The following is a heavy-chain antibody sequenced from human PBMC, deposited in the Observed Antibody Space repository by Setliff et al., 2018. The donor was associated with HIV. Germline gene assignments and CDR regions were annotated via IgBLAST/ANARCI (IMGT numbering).Heavy chain of an antibody. Sequence: GASVKVSCKASGYTFTTYDINWVRQATGQGLEWMGWMNPNSGNTSYTQKFQGRVTMTRNTSISTAYMELSSLRSEDTAVYYCARGRGGTKRENWFDPWGQGTLVTVSS. V-gene: IGHV1-8*02. CDR2: MNPNSGNT. J-gene: IGHJ5*02. D-gene: IGHD3-10*01. CDR3: ARGRGGTKRENWFDP. CDR1: GYTFTTYD.